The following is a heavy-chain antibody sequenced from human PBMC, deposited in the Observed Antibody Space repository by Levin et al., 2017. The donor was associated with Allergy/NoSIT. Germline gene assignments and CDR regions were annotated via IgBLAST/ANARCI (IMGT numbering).Heavy chain of an antibody. V-gene: IGHV3-23*01. CDR3: AKLGLKLGGDF. CDR2: VSTTGGST. Sequence: GESLKISCAASGFRFSDYAMSWVRQAPGKGLEWVSTVSTTGGSTNYADSVKGRFTTSRDNSMNTLFLQTNSLRVEDTAVYYCAKLGLKLGGDFWGQGTLVTVSS. CDR1: GFRFSDYA. D-gene: IGHD3-10*01. J-gene: IGHJ4*02.